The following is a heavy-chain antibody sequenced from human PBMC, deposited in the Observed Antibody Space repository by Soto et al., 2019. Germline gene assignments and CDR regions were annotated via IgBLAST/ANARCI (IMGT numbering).Heavy chain of an antibody. CDR3: AGGCVSSSCYEKY. Sequence: GGSLRLSCAASGFTVSSNYMSWVRQAPGKGLEWVSLIYSAGSTYYTESVKGRFTISRDSSKNTLYLQMNSLRAEDTAVYYCAGGCVSSSCYEKYWGQGTLVTVSS. V-gene: IGHV3-66*01. CDR1: GFTVSSNY. J-gene: IGHJ4*02. CDR2: IYSAGST. D-gene: IGHD2-2*01.